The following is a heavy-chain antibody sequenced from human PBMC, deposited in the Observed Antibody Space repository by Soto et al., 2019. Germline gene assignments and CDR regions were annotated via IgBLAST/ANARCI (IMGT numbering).Heavy chain of an antibody. J-gene: IGHJ6*02. CDR3: VKGRARHCSVRTRGHWMYR. CDR1: AFTFKSHA. D-gene: IGHD1-1*01. CDR2: IHTSGETT. Sequence: PGGSLRLSCSASAFTFKSHAMHCVRQAPGKGLEYVSSIHTSGETTFYADAVKGRFIVSRHNSNNTLDLQITSLKYEYSGVYYSVKGRARHCSVRTRGHWMYRWGQVTRVIVSS. V-gene: IGHV3-64D*06.